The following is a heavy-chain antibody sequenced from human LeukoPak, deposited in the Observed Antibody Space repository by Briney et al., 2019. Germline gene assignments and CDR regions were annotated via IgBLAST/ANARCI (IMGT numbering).Heavy chain of an antibody. Sequence: GGSLRLSCAASGLSFTNYWMHWVRQAPGKGLEWVAVISYDGSNKYYADSVKGRFTISRDNSKNTLYLQMNSLRAEDTAVYYCAKGGYYYYGMDVWGQGTTVTVSS. J-gene: IGHJ6*02. CDR3: AKGGYYYYGMDV. CDR1: GLSFTNYW. CDR2: ISYDGSNK. V-gene: IGHV3-30*18.